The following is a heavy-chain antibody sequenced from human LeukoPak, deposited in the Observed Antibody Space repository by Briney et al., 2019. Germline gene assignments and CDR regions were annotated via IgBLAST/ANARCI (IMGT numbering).Heavy chain of an antibody. J-gene: IGHJ6*03. V-gene: IGHV4-4*07. CDR2: IYTSGST. Sequence: SETLSLTCTVSGGSISSYYCSWIRQPAGKGLEWIARIYTSGSTNYNPSLKSRVTMSVDTSKNQFSLKLSSVTAADTAVYYCARLYCSSTSCYNRRTYYYYYYMDVWGKGTTVTVSS. CDR1: GGSISSYY. D-gene: IGHD2-2*02. CDR3: ARLYCSSTSCYNRRTYYYYYYMDV.